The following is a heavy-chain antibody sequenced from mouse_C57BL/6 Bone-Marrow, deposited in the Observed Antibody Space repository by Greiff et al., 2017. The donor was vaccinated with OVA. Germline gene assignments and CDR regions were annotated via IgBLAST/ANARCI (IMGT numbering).Heavy chain of an antibody. CDR3: ARGYFGDYGSSYYAMDY. CDR1: GFTFSDYG. J-gene: IGHJ4*01. Sequence: EVKLVESGGGLVKPGGSLKLSCAASGFTFSDYGMHWVRQAPEKGLEWVAYISSGSSTIYYADTVKGRFTISRDNAKNTLFLQMTSLRSEDTAMYYCARGYFGDYGSSYYAMDYWGQGTSVTVSS. D-gene: IGHD1-1*01. CDR2: ISSGSSTI. V-gene: IGHV5-17*01.